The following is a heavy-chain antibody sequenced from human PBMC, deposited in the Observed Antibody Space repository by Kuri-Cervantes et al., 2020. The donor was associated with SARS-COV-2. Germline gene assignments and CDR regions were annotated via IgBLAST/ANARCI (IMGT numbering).Heavy chain of an antibody. CDR2: TSRDGSNK. CDR1: GYTFTSYY. V-gene: IGHV3-30*18. J-gene: IGHJ4*02. Sequence: SCKASGYTFTSYYMHWVRQAPGKGLEWVAVTSRDGSNKYYADSVKGRFTISRDSSKNTLYLQMNSLRAEDTAVYYCAKVYGAINYWGQGTLVTVSS. CDR3: AKVYGAINY. D-gene: IGHD5-12*01.